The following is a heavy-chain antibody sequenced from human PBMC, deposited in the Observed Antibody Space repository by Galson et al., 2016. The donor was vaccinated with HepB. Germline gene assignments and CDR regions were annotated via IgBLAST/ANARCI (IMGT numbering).Heavy chain of an antibody. CDR2: ITSNNDGGKR. D-gene: IGHD5-12*01. CDR3: GSGSAFDS. Sequence: SLRLSCAVSGLIFTKAWMSWGRQAPGKGLEWLGHITSNNDGGKRDYAPPVKGRFTISRDDSRNTLYLEMNSLKIEDTAVYYCGSGSAFDSWGQGTMVTVSS. V-gene: IGHV3-15*05. J-gene: IGHJ3*01. CDR1: GLIFTKAW.